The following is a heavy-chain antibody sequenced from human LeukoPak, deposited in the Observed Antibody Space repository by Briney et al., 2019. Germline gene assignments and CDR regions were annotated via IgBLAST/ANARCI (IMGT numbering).Heavy chain of an antibody. V-gene: IGHV3-7*01. J-gene: IGHJ6*04. CDR3: ARDLAAWDV. Sequence: PGGSLRLSCAASGFTFSSYAMSWVRQAPGKGLEWVANINPDGSEKYSVDSVTGRFTISRDNAENTMFLQMNTLRADDSAVYYCARDLAAWDVWGKGTTVTVSS. CDR1: GFTFSSYA. CDR2: INPDGSEK.